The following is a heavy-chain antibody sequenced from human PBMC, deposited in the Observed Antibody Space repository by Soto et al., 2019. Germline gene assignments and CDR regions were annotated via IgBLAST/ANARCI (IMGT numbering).Heavy chain of an antibody. Sequence: EVQLLQSGGGLVQPGGSLRLSCAASGFSFSGYAMNWVRQAPGRGLEWVSAINGSGDSTYYADSVKGRFTISRDNSKNTLSLQMSSLRAGDTAVYYCAKDSSRRRLDSWGQGTLVTVSS. CDR3: AKDSSRRRLDS. J-gene: IGHJ5*01. CDR1: GFSFSGYA. CDR2: INGSGDST. V-gene: IGHV3-23*01.